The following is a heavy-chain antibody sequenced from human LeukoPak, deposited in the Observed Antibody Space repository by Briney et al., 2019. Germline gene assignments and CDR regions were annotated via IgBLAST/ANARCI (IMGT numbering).Heavy chain of an antibody. D-gene: IGHD6-13*01. CDR1: GYTFTSYG. V-gene: IGHV1-18*01. J-gene: IGHJ4*02. Sequence: ASVKVSCKASGYTFTSYGISWVRQAPGQGLEWMGWISAYNGNTNYAQKLQGRVTMTTDTSTSTAYMELRSLRSDDTAVYYCAREPSYSSSWVDFDYWGQGTLVTVSS. CDR2: ISAYNGNT. CDR3: AREPSYSSSWVDFDY.